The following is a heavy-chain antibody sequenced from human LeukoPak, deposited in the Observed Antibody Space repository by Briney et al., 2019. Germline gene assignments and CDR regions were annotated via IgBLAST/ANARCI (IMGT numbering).Heavy chain of an antibody. V-gene: IGHV3-48*04. CDR3: ARDGLHSVDIVATTNFDY. CDR1: GFTFSSYS. Sequence: GGSLRLSCAASGFTFSSYSMNWVRQAPGKGLEWVSYISSSSSTIYYADSVKGRFTISRDNAKNSLYLQMNSLRAEDTAVYYCARDGLHSVDIVATTNFDYWGQGTLVTVSS. D-gene: IGHD5-12*01. CDR2: ISSSSSTI. J-gene: IGHJ4*02.